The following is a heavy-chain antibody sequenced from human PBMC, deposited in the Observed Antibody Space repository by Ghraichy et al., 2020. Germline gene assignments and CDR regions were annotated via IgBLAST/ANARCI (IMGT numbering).Heavy chain of an antibody. V-gene: IGHV1-46*03. CDR1: GYTFTSYY. J-gene: IGHJ4*02. Sequence: ASVKVSCKASGYTFTSYYMHWVRQAPGQGLEWMGIINPSGGSTSYAQKFQGRVTMTRDTSTSTVYMELSSLRSEDTAVYYCARAVTMIVAGRAAWYYFDYWGQGTLVTVSS. CDR3: ARAVTMIVAGRAAWYYFDY. D-gene: IGHD3-22*01. CDR2: INPSGGST.